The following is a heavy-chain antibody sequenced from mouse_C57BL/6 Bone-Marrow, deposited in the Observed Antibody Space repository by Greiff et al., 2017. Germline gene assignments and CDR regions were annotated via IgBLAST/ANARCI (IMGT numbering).Heavy chain of an antibody. D-gene: IGHD2-2*01. CDR1: GYAFSSSW. CDR3: ARYGYLFDY. J-gene: IGHJ2*01. Sequence: VKLQESGPELVKPGASVKISCKASGYAFSSSWMNWVKQRPGKGLEWIGRIYPGDGDTNYNGKFKGKATLTADKSSSTAYMQLSSLTSEDSAVYFCARYGYLFDYWGQGTTLTVSS. V-gene: IGHV1-82*01. CDR2: IYPGDGDT.